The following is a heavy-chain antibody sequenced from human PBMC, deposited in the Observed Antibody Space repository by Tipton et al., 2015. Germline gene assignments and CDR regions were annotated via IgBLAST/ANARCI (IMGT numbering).Heavy chain of an antibody. CDR3: VRGFYDYVWGSYRDPQDAFDI. V-gene: IGHV4-34*01. Sequence: LSLTCAVYGGSFSGYYWNWIRQPPGKGLEWIGEIIHSGTTNYNPSLKSRVTISIDTSKSQFSLELRSVTAADTAVYYCVRGFYDYVWGSYRDPQDAFDIWGQGTMVTVSS. J-gene: IGHJ3*02. CDR1: GGSFSGYY. CDR2: IIHSGTT. D-gene: IGHD3-16*02.